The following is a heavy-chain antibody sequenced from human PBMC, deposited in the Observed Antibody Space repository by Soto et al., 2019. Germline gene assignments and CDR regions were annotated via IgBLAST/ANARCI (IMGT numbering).Heavy chain of an antibody. CDR1: GFTFSSYA. CDR3: AKPHHDYVWGINGGYYYGMDV. CDR2: ISGSGGST. D-gene: IGHD3-16*01. J-gene: IGHJ6*02. Sequence: GGSLRLSCTASGFTFSSYAMSWVHQAPGKGLEWVSAISGSGGSTYYADSVKGRFTISRDNSKNTLYLQMNSLRAEDTAVYYCAKPHHDYVWGINGGYYYGMDVWGQGTTVTVSS. V-gene: IGHV3-23*01.